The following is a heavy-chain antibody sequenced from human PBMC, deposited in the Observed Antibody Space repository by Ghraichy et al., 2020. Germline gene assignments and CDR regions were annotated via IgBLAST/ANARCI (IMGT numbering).Heavy chain of an antibody. V-gene: IGHV3-48*04. CDR3: ARGLVAVAGHYYHGMDV. D-gene: IGHD6-19*01. J-gene: IGHJ6*02. CDR1: GFTFSPYS. Sequence: GESLRLSCAASGFTFSPYSMNWVRQAPGRGLEWVSFISSSSNSIYYADSVKGRFTISRDNAKNSLFLQMSSLRAEDTAGYYCARGLVAVAGHYYHGMDVWGQGTKVTVSS. CDR2: ISSSSNSI.